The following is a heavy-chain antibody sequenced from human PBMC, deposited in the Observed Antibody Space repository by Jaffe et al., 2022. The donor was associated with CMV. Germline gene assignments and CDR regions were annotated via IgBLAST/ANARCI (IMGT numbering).Heavy chain of an antibody. D-gene: IGHD1-1*01. V-gene: IGHV1-18*04. J-gene: IGHJ6*03. CDR3: ARLIPSIPKLEGLYYYYYYYMDV. CDR2: ISAYNGNT. CDR1: GYTFTSYG. Sequence: QVQLVQSGAEVKKPGASVKVSCKASGYTFTSYGISWVRQAPGQGLEWMGWISAYNGNTNYAQKLQGRVTMTTDTSTSTAYMELRSLRSDDTAVYYCARLIPSIPKLEGLYYYYYYYMDVWGKGTTVTVSS.